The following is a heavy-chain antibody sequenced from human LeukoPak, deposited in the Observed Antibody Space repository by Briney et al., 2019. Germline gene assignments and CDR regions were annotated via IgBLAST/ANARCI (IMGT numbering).Heavy chain of an antibody. CDR3: ARDVDTATLDY. J-gene: IGHJ4*02. Sequence: SETLSLTCTVSGYSISSGNYWGWIRQPPGKGLEWIGSIYHSGSTYYNPSLKSRVTISVDTSKNQISLNLSSVTAADTAVYYCARDVDTATLDYWGQGTLVSVSS. CDR1: GYSISSGNY. D-gene: IGHD5-18*01. CDR2: IYHSGST. V-gene: IGHV4-38-2*02.